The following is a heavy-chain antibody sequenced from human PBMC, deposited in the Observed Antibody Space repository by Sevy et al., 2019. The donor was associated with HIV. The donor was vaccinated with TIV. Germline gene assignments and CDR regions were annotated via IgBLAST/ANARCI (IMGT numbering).Heavy chain of an antibody. V-gene: IGHV4-39*01. J-gene: IGHJ3*02. Sequence: SETLSLTCTVSGGSISSSSYYWGWIRQPPGKGLEWIGSIYYSGSTYYNPSLKSRVTISVDTSKNQFSLKLSSVTAADTAVYYCARPNCSGGSCYFAHAFDIWGQWTMVTVSS. CDR1: GGSISSSSYY. CDR2: IYYSGST. D-gene: IGHD2-15*01. CDR3: ARPNCSGGSCYFAHAFDI.